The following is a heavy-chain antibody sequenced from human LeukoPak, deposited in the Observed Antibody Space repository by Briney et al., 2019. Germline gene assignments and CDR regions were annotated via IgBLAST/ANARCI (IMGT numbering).Heavy chain of an antibody. V-gene: IGHV3-23*01. CDR1: RFTFSSYA. Sequence: GGSLRLSCAASRFTFSSYAMSWVRQAPGKGLEWVSAISGSGGSTYYADSVKGRFTISRDNSKNTLYLQMNSLRAEDTAVYYCAKKRSITMIVVAAPDFDYWGQGTLVTVSS. CDR2: ISGSGGST. D-gene: IGHD3-22*01. CDR3: AKKRSITMIVVAAPDFDY. J-gene: IGHJ4*02.